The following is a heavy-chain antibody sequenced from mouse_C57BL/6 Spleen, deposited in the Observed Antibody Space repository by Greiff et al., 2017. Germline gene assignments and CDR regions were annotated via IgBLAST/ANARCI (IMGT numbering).Heavy chain of an antibody. CDR2: IRNKANGYTT. D-gene: IGHD4-1*02. J-gene: IGHJ2*01. Sequence: EVQLVESGGGLVQPGGSLSLSCAASGFTFTDYYMSWVRQPPGKALEWLGFIRNKANGYTTEYSASVKGRFTISRDNSQSILYLQMNALRAEDSATYYCSYSNWDGYYFDYWGQGTTLTVSS. V-gene: IGHV7-3*01. CDR1: GFTFTDYY. CDR3: SYSNWDGYYFDY.